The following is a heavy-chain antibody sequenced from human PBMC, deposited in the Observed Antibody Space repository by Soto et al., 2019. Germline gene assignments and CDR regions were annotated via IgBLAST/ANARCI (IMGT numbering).Heavy chain of an antibody. J-gene: IGHJ6*03. Sequence: GASVKVYCKASGYTFTGYYMHWVRQAPGQGLEWMGWINPNSGGTNYAQKFQGWVTMTRDTSISTAYMELSRLRSDDTAVYYCARVDCSGGSCYFSTPGAMDVWGKGTTVTVSS. CDR2: INPNSGGT. V-gene: IGHV1-2*04. D-gene: IGHD2-15*01. CDR3: ARVDCSGGSCYFSTPGAMDV. CDR1: GYTFTGYY.